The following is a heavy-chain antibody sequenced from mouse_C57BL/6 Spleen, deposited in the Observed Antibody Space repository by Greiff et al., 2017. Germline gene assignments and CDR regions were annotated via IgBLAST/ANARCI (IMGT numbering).Heavy chain of an antibody. V-gene: IGHV1-64*01. J-gene: IGHJ2*01. CDR2: IHPNSGST. D-gene: IGHD2-4*01. Sequence: QVQLQQPGAELVKPGASVKLSCKASGYTFTSYWMHWVKQRPGQGLEWIGMIHPNSGSTNYNEKFKSKATLTVDKSSSTASMQLSSLTSEDSAVYYCARGNYDYGNFDYWGQGTTLTVSA. CDR1: GYTFTSYW. CDR3: ARGNYDYGNFDY.